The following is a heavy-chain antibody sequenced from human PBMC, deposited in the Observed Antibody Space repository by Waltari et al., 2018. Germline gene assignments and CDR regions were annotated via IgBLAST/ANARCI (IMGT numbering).Heavy chain of an antibody. Sequence: QVQLVQSGAEVKKPGSSVKVSCKASGGTFSSYTISWVRQATGQGLEWMGRIIAVLVIKNKAQKLQGRATITADKSTNTAYLELSSLRAEDTAVYYCARWPREYSSSSTGYYYYYGMDVWGQGTTVSVSS. J-gene: IGHJ6*02. D-gene: IGHD6-6*01. CDR3: ARWPREYSSSSTGYYYYYGMDV. CDR1: GGTFSSYT. V-gene: IGHV1-69*02. CDR2: IIAVLVIK.